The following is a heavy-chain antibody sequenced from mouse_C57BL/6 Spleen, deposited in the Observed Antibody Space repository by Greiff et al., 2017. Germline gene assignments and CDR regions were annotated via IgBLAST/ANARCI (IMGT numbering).Heavy chain of an antibody. D-gene: IGHD2-4*01. V-gene: IGHV1-18*01. CDR2: INPNNGGT. J-gene: IGHJ1*03. Sequence: VQLQQSGPELVKPGASVKIPCKASGYTFTDYNMDWVKQSHGKSLEWIGDINPNNGGTIYNQKFKGKATLTVDKSSSTAYMELRSLTSEDTAVYDGERRGASDYVGWYFDVWGTGTTVTVSS. CDR1: GYTFTDYN. CDR3: ERRGASDYVGWYFDV.